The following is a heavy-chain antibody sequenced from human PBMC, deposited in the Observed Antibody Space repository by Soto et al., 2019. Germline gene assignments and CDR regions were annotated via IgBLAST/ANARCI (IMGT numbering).Heavy chain of an antibody. J-gene: IGHJ4*02. CDR2: IYYSGST. CDR1: GGSISSYY. CDR3: ARVYGDYLDY. Sequence: LSLTCTVSGGSISSYYWSWIRQPPGRGLEWIGYIYYSGSTNYNPSLKSRVTISVDTSKNQFSLKLSSVTAADTAVYYCARVYGDYLDYWGQGTLVTVSS. D-gene: IGHD4-17*01. V-gene: IGHV4-59*01.